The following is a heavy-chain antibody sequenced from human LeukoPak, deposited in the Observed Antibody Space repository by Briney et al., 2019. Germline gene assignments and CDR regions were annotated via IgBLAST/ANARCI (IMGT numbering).Heavy chain of an antibody. Sequence: VASVKVSSKASGYTFTSYYMHWVRQAPGQGREGRGIINPSGGSTSYAQKFQGRVTMTRDTSTSTVYMELSSLRSEDTAVYYCARDGFAAGGPPDAFDICAKRQCSPSLQ. CDR2: INPSGGST. J-gene: IGHJ3*02. CDR1: GYTFTSYY. CDR3: ARDGFAAGGPPDAFDI. D-gene: IGHD3-10*01. V-gene: IGHV1-46*01.